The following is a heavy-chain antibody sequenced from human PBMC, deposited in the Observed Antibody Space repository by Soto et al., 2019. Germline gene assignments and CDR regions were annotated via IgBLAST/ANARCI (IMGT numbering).Heavy chain of an antibody. V-gene: IGHV3-23*01. D-gene: IGHD2-15*01. CDR2: NSRSGSNT. CDR1: GFTFSSYA. Sequence: EVQLLESGGGLVQPGRSLRLSCAASGFTFSSYAMSWVRQAPGKGLEWVSSNSRSGSNTYYADSVKGRFTICRDNSKNTQYMQMNGLRAEDTAVYYLENAGWIGGTCYTGHWGQGPQVTVYS. CDR3: ENAGWIGGTCYTGH. J-gene: IGHJ4*02.